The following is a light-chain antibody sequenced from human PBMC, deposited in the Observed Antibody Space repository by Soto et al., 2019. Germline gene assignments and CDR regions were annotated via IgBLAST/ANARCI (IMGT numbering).Light chain of an antibody. V-gene: IGKV3-11*01. J-gene: IGKJ4*01. CDR2: DAS. CDR1: QSVTNS. Sequence: EVVLTQSPGTLSLSPGERATLSCRASQSVTNSLAWYQQKPGQAPRLLVYDASNRATGVPARFSGSGSGTDFTLTISSLEPEDFAVYFCQHRSNWPLTFGGGTKVDI. CDR3: QHRSNWPLT.